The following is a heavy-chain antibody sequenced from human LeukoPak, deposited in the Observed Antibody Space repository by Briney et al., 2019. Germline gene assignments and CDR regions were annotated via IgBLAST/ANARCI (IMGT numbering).Heavy chain of an antibody. J-gene: IGHJ4*02. Sequence: GGSLRLSCSASGFTFSSYAMNRVRQAPGKGLEYVPAISSNGGSTYYADSVKGRFTISRDNSKNTLYLQMSSLRAEDTAVYYCVIRGYSAAKLDAYWGQGTLVTVSS. CDR2: ISSNGGST. CDR1: GFTFSSYA. V-gene: IGHV3-64D*06. D-gene: IGHD5-12*01. CDR3: VIRGYSAAKLDAY.